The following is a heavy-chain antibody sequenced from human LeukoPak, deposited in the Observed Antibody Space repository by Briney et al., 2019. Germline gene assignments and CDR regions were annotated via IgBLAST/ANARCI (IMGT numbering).Heavy chain of an antibody. CDR3: ARDRTYVDCGGDCYSWSSDY. J-gene: IGHJ4*02. Sequence: KPGGSLRLSCAAAGFTFSDYYMIWIRQAPGKGLEWVSYISSSSSYTNYADSVKGRFTISRDNAKNSLYLQMNSLRAEDTAVYYCARDRTYVDCGGDCYSWSSDYWGQGTLVTVSS. V-gene: IGHV3-11*06. CDR1: GFTFSDYY. D-gene: IGHD2-21*02. CDR2: ISSSSSYT.